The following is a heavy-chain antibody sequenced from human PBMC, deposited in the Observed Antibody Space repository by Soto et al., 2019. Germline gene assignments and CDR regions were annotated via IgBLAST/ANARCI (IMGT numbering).Heavy chain of an antibody. Sequence: GESLKISCKGSGYSFTSYWISWVRQMPGKGLEWMGRIDPSDSYTNYSPSFQGHVTISADKSISTAYLQWSSLKASDTAMYYCARWWNRYDSCGYYVYYYGMDVWGQGTTVTVSS. CDR3: ARWWNRYDSCGYYVYYYGMDV. J-gene: IGHJ6*02. V-gene: IGHV5-10-1*01. CDR1: GYSFTSYW. CDR2: IDPSDSYT. D-gene: IGHD3-22*01.